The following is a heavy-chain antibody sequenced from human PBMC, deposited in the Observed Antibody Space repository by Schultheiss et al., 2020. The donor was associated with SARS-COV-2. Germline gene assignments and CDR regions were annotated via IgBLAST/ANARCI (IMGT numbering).Heavy chain of an antibody. CDR3: ARRTTRSDY. Sequence: SQTLSLTCTVSGGSISSSSYYWSWIRQPAGKGLEWIGRIYTSGSTNYNPSLKSRVTISVDTSKNQFSLKLSSVTAADTAVYYCARRTTRSDYWGQGTLVTVSS. V-gene: IGHV4-61*02. CDR1: GGSISSSSYY. J-gene: IGHJ4*02. CDR2: IYTSGST. D-gene: IGHD4-11*01.